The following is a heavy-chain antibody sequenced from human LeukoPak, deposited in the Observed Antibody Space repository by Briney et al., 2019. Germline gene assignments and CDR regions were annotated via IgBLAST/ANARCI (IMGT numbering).Heavy chain of an antibody. CDR1: GFTLSRYW. D-gene: IGHD5-12*01. CDR2: INTDGSCT. J-gene: IGHJ4*02. CDR3: ARDKGGYDDY. V-gene: IGHV3-74*01. Sequence: GGSLRLSCAAPGFTLSRYWVHWVRQAPGKGLVWVSRINTDGSCTSYAGSVEGRFTISRDNAKNTLYLQMNSLRAEDTAVYYCARDKGGYDDYWGQGTLVTVSS.